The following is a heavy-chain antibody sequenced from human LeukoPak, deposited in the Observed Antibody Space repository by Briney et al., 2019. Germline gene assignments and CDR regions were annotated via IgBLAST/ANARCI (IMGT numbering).Heavy chain of an antibody. CDR3: ARDIILAAAGTYYYYGMDV. J-gene: IGHJ6*02. V-gene: IGHV3-23*01. D-gene: IGHD6-13*01. CDR1: GFTFSSYA. Sequence: GGSLRLSCAASGFTFSSYAMSWVRQAPGKGLEWVSAISGSGGSTYYADSVKGRFTISRDNSKNTLYLQMNSLRAEDTAVYYCARDIILAAAGTYYYYGMDVWGQGTTVTVSS. CDR2: ISGSGGST.